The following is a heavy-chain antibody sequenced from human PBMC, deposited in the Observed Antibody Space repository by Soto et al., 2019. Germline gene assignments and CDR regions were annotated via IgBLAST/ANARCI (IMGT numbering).Heavy chain of an antibody. CDR3: AKAGTSTARPPNDY. D-gene: IGHD2-2*01. Sequence: GGSLRLSCAASGFTFSSYAMSWVRQAPGKGLEWVSAISGSGGSTYHADSVRGRFTISRDNSKNTLYLQMNSLRAEDTAVYYCAKAGTSTARPPNDYWGQGTLVTVS. J-gene: IGHJ4*02. V-gene: IGHV3-23*01. CDR1: GFTFSSYA. CDR2: ISGSGGST.